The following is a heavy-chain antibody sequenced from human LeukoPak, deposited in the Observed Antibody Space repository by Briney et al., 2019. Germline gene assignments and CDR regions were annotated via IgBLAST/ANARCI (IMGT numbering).Heavy chain of an antibody. Sequence: GGSLRLSCAASGFTFSSYGMHWVRQAPGKGLEWVAVISYDGSNKYYADSVKGRFTISRDNSKNTLYLQMNSLRAEDTAVYYCARDYILTGYLDYWGQGTLVTVSS. CDR1: GFTFSSYG. V-gene: IGHV3-30*19. CDR2: ISYDGSNK. J-gene: IGHJ4*02. CDR3: ARDYILTGYLDY. D-gene: IGHD3-9*01.